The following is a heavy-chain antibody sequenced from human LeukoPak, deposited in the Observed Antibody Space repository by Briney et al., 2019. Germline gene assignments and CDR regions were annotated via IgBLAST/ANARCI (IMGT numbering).Heavy chain of an antibody. Sequence: ASVKVSCKASGYTFTSYYMHWVRQAPGQGLEWMGIINPSGGSTSYAQKFQGRVTMTRDMSTSTVYMELSSLRSEDTAVYYCASVRGSWYFDYWGQGTLVTVSS. CDR1: GYTFTSYY. J-gene: IGHJ4*02. CDR2: INPSGGST. V-gene: IGHV1-46*01. D-gene: IGHD6-13*01. CDR3: ASVRGSWYFDY.